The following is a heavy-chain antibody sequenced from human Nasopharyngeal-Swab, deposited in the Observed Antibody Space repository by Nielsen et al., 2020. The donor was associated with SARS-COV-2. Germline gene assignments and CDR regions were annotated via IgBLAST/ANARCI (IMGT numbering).Heavy chain of an antibody. D-gene: IGHD2-8*01. V-gene: IGHV4-59*01. J-gene: IGHJ5*02. Sequence: WIRQPPGKGLKWIGSTYHSGSTNNNPSLKSRVTITVDTSKNQFSLKLSSVTAADTAVYYCARVVMVYAIYWFDPWGQGTLVTVSS. CDR3: ARVVMVYAIYWFDP. CDR2: TYHSGST.